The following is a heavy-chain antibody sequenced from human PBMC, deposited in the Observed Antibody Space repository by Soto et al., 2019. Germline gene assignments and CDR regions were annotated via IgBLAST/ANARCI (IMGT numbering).Heavy chain of an antibody. CDR3: ARESVGCSSTSCPPEFDY. CDR1: GGSVSSGSYY. D-gene: IGHD2-2*01. Sequence: QVQLQESGPGLVKPSETLSLTCTVSGGSVSSGSYYWSWIRQPPGKGLEWIGYIYYSGSTNYNPSLKSRVTISVDTSKNQFSLKLSSVTAADTAVYYCARESVGCSSTSCPPEFDYWGQGTLVTVSS. V-gene: IGHV4-61*01. CDR2: IYYSGST. J-gene: IGHJ4*02.